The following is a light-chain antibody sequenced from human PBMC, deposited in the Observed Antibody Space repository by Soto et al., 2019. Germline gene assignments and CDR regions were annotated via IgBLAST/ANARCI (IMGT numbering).Light chain of an antibody. CDR1: SSDVDGYKY. CDR2: DVS. Sequence: QSVLTQPASVSGSPEQSITISCTGTSSDVDGYKYVSWYQQHPGKAPKLMIYDVSNRPSGVSYRFSGSKSGNTASLTISGLQAEDEADYYCSSYTSSSTLVVFGGGTKLTVL. J-gene: IGLJ2*01. CDR3: SSYTSSSTLVV. V-gene: IGLV2-14*01.